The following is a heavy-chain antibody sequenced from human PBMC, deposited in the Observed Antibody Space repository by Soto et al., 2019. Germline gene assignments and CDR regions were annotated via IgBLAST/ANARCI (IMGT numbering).Heavy chain of an antibody. CDR2: IKSKTDGETT. CDR1: GFTFDNAW. V-gene: IGHV3-15*01. CDR3: STGLGQQRSVFDY. Sequence: EVQLVESGGGLVKPGGSLRLSCAASGFTFDNAWLSWVRQAPGKGLEWVGRIKSKTDGETTDYAAPVKGRFTISRDDSKNMMYLQMNSLKTEATAVYYCSTGLGQQRSVFDYWGQGNLLTVSS. D-gene: IGHD6-13*01. J-gene: IGHJ4*02.